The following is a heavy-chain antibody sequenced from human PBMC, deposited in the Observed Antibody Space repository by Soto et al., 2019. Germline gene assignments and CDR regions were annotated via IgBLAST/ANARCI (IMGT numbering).Heavy chain of an antibody. CDR1: GFTVSSNY. D-gene: IGHD3-10*01. Sequence: ESGGGLVQPGGSLRLSCAASGFTVSSNYMSWVRQAPGTGLEWVSVIYSGGSTYYADSVKGRFTISRDNSKNTLYLQMNSLRAEDTAVYYCARDSGDDDAFDIWGQGTMVTVSS. J-gene: IGHJ3*02. CDR2: IYSGGST. V-gene: IGHV3-66*01. CDR3: ARDSGDDDAFDI.